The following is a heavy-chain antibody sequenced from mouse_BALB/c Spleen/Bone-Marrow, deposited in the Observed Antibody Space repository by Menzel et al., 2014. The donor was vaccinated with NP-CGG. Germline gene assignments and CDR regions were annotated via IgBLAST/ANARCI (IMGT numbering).Heavy chain of an antibody. CDR2: ISGGSSYT. D-gene: IGHD2-4*01. V-gene: IGHV5-9-2*01. Sequence: EVKLVESGGGLVKSGGSLKLSCAASGFTFSNYGMSWVRQTPEKRLEWVATISGGSSYTFYSDSVKGRFTISRDNAKNNLYVQLSSLRSEDTAVYYCARHAYYDQTEVSFVYWGQGTLVTVSA. CDR3: ARHAYYDQTEVSFVY. CDR1: GFTFSNYG. J-gene: IGHJ3*01.